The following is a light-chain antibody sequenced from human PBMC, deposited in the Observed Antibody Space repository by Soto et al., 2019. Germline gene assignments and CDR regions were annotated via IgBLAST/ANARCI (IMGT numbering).Light chain of an antibody. CDR2: LNSDGSH. CDR3: QTWGTGSVV. Sequence: QHVLTQSPPASASLGASVRLTCTLSSGHSDYAIAWHQQQPEKGPRYLMKLNSDGSHSKGDGIPDRFSGSTSGAERYLTISSVQSEDEADYFCQTWGTGSVVFGGGTKLTVL. V-gene: IGLV4-69*02. J-gene: IGLJ2*01. CDR1: SGHSDYA.